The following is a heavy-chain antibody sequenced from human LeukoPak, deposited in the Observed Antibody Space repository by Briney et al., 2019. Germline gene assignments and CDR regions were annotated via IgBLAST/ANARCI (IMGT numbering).Heavy chain of an antibody. Sequence: PSETLSLTCAVYGGSFSGYYWGWIRQPPGKGLEWIGSIYHSGSTYYNPSLKSRVTISVDTSKNQFSLKLSSVTAADTAVYYCARDTYSSSWYYFDYWGQGTLVTVSS. CDR1: GGSFSGYY. J-gene: IGHJ4*02. CDR3: ARDTYSSSWYYFDY. V-gene: IGHV4-38-2*02. CDR2: IYHSGST. D-gene: IGHD6-13*01.